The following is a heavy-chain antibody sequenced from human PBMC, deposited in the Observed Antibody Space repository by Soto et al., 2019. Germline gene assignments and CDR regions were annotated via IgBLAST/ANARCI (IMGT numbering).Heavy chain of an antibody. CDR2: IYWDDDK. V-gene: IGHV2-5*02. Sequence: QITLKESGPTLVKPTQTLTLTCTFSGFSLSTSAVGVGWIRQPPGKAMEGLAFIYWDDDKRYSPSLKSSLTITKDTAKNQVVLAMTNMDPVDTATYYCAHLVVAGLTYDFDYWGQGTLVTVSS. CDR3: AHLVVAGLTYDFDY. J-gene: IGHJ4*02. CDR1: GFSLSTSAVG. D-gene: IGHD2-15*01.